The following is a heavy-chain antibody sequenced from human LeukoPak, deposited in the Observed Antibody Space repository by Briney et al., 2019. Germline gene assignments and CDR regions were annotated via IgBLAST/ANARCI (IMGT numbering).Heavy chain of an antibody. CDR1: GGSFSGYY. D-gene: IGHD1-14*01. CDR2: INHSGST. V-gene: IGHV4-34*01. CDR3: ARGRLRPGPTNYGMDV. Sequence: PSETLSLTCDVYGGSFSGYYWSWIRQPPGKGLEWIGEINHSGSTNYNPSLKSRVTISVDTSKNQFSLKLSSVTAADTAVYYCARGRLRPGPTNYGMDVWGQGTTVTVSS. J-gene: IGHJ6*02.